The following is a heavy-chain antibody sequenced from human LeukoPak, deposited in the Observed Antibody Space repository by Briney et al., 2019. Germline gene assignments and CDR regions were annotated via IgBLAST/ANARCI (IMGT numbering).Heavy chain of an antibody. Sequence: SETLSLTCAVYGGSFSGYYWSWIRQPPGKGLEWIGEINHSGSTNYNPSLKSRVTISVDTSKNQFSLKLSSVTAADTAVYYCARHSQQWLVKRGHFDYWGQGTLVTVSS. CDR1: GGSFSGYY. D-gene: IGHD6-19*01. CDR3: ARHSQQWLVKRGHFDY. J-gene: IGHJ4*02. CDR2: INHSGST. V-gene: IGHV4-34*01.